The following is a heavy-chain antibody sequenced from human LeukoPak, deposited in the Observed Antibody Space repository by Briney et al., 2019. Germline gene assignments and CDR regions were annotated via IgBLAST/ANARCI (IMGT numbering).Heavy chain of an antibody. D-gene: IGHD3-22*01. CDR1: GFTFSSTW. J-gene: IGHJ4*02. V-gene: IGHV3-48*02. Sequence: GGSLRLSCAASGFTFSSTWMSWVRQAPGKGLEWVSYISSSTLTIYYADSVKGRFTISRDNAKNSLYLQMNSLRDEDTAVYYCARKAYDSSAYYSFDYWGQGTLVTVSS. CDR3: ARKAYDSSAYYSFDY. CDR2: ISSSTLTI.